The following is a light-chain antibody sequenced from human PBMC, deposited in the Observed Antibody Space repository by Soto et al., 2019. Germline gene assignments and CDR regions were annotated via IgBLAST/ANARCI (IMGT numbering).Light chain of an antibody. CDR1: QSISSY. CDR3: QQSYSVPFT. V-gene: IGKV1-39*01. Sequence: DIQMTQSPSSLSASVGDRVTITCRASQSISSYLNWYQQKPGKAPKVLIYAASSLQSGVPSRFSGSGSGTDFTLTISSLQPEDFATYYCQQSYSVPFTFGPGTKVDIK. CDR2: AAS. J-gene: IGKJ3*01.